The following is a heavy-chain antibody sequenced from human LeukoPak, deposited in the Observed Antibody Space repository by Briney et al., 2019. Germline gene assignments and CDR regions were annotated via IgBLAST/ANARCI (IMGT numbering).Heavy chain of an antibody. CDR3: ARWKPYLTGYYSPRSYYYYMDV. V-gene: IGHV1-2*02. D-gene: IGHD3-9*01. CDR2: INPNTGGT. J-gene: IGHJ6*03. CDR1: GYTFTGYY. Sequence: ASVKVSCKASGYTFTGYYMHWVRQAPGQGLERMGWINPNTGGTNYAQKFQGRVTMTRDTSISTAYMELSSLRSEDTAVYYCARWKPYLTGYYSPRSYYYYMDVWGKGTTVTVSS.